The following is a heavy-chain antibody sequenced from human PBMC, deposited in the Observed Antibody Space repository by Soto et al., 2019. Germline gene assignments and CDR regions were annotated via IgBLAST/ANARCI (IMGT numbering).Heavy chain of an antibody. D-gene: IGHD3-3*01. CDR3: AKDPRGGVTIFGVVIIGMELDLMDV. Sequence: GGSLRLSCAASGFTFSSYAMSWVRQAPGKGLEWVSAISGSGGSTYYADSVKGRFTISRDNSKNTLYLQMNRLRAEDTAVYYCAKDPRGGVTIFGVVIIGMELDLMDVWGKGTTVTVSS. CDR1: GFTFSSYA. V-gene: IGHV3-23*01. CDR2: ISGSGGST. J-gene: IGHJ6*03.